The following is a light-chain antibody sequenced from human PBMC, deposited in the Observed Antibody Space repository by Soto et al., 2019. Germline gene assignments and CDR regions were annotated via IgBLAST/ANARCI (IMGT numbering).Light chain of an antibody. J-gene: IGKJ2*01. CDR2: GAS. V-gene: IGKV3-15*01. CDR1: QSVSAN. Sequence: EIVMTQSPATLSVSPGERATLSCRASQSVSANLAWYQQKPGQAPRVVIYGASTRATGIPARFSGSGSGTEFTLTISSLQSEDVAVYYCQQYNHWPMYTFGQGTKLEVK. CDR3: QQYNHWPMYT.